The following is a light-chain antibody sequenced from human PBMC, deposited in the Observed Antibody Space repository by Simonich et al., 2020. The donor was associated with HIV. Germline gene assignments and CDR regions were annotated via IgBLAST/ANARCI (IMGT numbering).Light chain of an antibody. CDR3: QQYYSPPIT. J-gene: IGKJ5*01. CDR1: QSVLYSSNNKNY. CDR2: WAS. V-gene: IGKV4-1*01. Sequence: DIVMTQSPDSLAVSLGERATINCKSNQSVLYSSNNKNYLAWYQQKPGQPPKLLIYWASTREAGVPDRFSGSGSGTDFTLTISSLQAEDVAVYYCQQYYSPPITFGQGTRLEI.